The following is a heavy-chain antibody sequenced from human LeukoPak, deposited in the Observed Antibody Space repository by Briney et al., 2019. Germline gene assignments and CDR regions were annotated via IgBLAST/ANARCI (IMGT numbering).Heavy chain of an antibody. D-gene: IGHD4-17*01. Sequence: SETLSLTCTVSGGSISSGGYYWSWIRQHPGKGLEWIGYIYYSGSTYYNPSLKSRVTISVDTSKNQFSLKLSSVTAADTAVYYCARDQGTVTTFVAPDYYYYYGMDVWGHGTTVTVSS. CDR1: GGSISSGGYY. V-gene: IGHV4-31*03. J-gene: IGHJ6*02. CDR3: ARDQGTVTTFVAPDYYYYYGMDV. CDR2: IYYSGST.